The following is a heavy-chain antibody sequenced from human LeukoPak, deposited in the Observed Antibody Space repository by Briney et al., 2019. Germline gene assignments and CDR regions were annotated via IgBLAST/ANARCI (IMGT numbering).Heavy chain of an antibody. Sequence: SVKVSCKASGGTFSSYAISWVRQAPGQGLEWMGGIIPIFGTANYAQKFQGRVTITADESTSTAYMELSSLRSEDTAVYYCARAVLYYYDSSSYFDYWGQGTLVTVSS. CDR2: IIPIFGTA. D-gene: IGHD3-22*01. J-gene: IGHJ4*02. V-gene: IGHV1-69*13. CDR1: GGTFSSYA. CDR3: ARAVLYYYDSSSYFDY.